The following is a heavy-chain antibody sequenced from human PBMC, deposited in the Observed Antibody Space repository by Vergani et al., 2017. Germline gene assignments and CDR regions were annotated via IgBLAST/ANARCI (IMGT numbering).Heavy chain of an antibody. V-gene: IGHV1-2*02. Sequence: QVQLVQSGAEVKKPGASVKVSCKASGYTFTSYGISWVRQAPGQGLEWMGWINPNSGGTNYAQKFQGRVTMTRDTSISTAYMELSRLRSDDTAVYYCAKVAGPHSNLYYYYGMDVWGQGTTVTVSS. CDR2: INPNSGGT. J-gene: IGHJ6*02. CDR1: GYTFTSYG. D-gene: IGHD6-19*01. CDR3: AKVAGPHSNLYYYYGMDV.